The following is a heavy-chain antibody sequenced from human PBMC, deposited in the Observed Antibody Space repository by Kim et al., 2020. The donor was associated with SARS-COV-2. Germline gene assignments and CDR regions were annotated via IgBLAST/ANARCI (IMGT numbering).Heavy chain of an antibody. CDR3: ARESGIQLWFAFDY. CDR2: INAGNGNT. J-gene: IGHJ4*02. CDR1: GYTFTSYA. V-gene: IGHV1-3*01. D-gene: IGHD5-18*01. Sequence: ASVKVSCKASGYTFTSYAMHWVRQAPGQRLEWMGWINAGNGNTKYSQKFQGRVTITRDTSASTAYMELSSLRSEDTAVYYCARESGIQLWFAFDYGGQGTLVTVSS.